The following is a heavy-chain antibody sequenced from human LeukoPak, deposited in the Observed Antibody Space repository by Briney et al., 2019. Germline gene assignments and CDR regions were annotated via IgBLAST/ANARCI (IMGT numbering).Heavy chain of an antibody. CDR2: IYYSGTT. J-gene: IGHJ1*01. CDR1: GGSISSYC. D-gene: IGHD2-15*01. CDR3: AREDYCSGGSCYSGYFQH. Sequence: SETLSLTCTVSGGSISSYCWSWIRQPPGKGMDLIGYIYYSGTTNYNPSLKSRVTISVDTSKNQFFLKLSSVTAADTAVYYCAREDYCSGGSCYSGYFQHWGQGTLVTASS. V-gene: IGHV4-59*01.